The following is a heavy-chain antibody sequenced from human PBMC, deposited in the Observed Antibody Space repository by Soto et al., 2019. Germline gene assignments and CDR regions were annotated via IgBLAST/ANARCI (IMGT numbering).Heavy chain of an antibody. Sequence: EVQLVESGGGLVKPGGSLRLSCAASGFTFSNAWMSWVRQAPGKGLEWVGRIKSKTDGGTTDYAAPVKGRFTISRDDSKNTLYLQMNSLKTEDTAVYYCTTEPGYCSGGSCYTGSYYFDYWGQGTLVTVSS. CDR1: GFTFSNAW. CDR2: IKSKTDGGTT. V-gene: IGHV3-15*01. CDR3: TTEPGYCSGGSCYTGSYYFDY. J-gene: IGHJ4*02. D-gene: IGHD2-15*01.